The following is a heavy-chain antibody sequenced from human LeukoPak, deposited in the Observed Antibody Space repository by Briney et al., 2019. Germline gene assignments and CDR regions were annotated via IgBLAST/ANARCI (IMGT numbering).Heavy chain of an antibody. CDR2: IKQDGSEK. CDR3: ARAGSNWNYVY. Sequence: GGSLRLSCAASGFTFRGFLMSWVRQTPGKGLEWVANIKQDGSEKYYADSVKGRFTISRDNTRNSLSLQMNSLRAEDTAVYYCARAGSNWNYVYWGQGTLVTVSS. CDR1: GFTFRGFL. D-gene: IGHD1-7*01. J-gene: IGHJ4*02. V-gene: IGHV3-7*01.